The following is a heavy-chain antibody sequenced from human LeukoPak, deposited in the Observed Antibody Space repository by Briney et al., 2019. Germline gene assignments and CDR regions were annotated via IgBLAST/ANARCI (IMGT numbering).Heavy chain of an antibody. CDR2: IYYSGST. Sequence: SETLSLTCTVSGGSISSYYWSWIRQPPGKGLEWIGYIYYSGSTNYNPSLKSRVTISVDTSKNQFSLKLSSVTAADTAVYYCARGLLDGYAHPAAFDIWGQGTMVTVSS. CDR1: GGSISSYY. J-gene: IGHJ3*02. D-gene: IGHD5-24*01. V-gene: IGHV4-59*01. CDR3: ARGLLDGYAHPAAFDI.